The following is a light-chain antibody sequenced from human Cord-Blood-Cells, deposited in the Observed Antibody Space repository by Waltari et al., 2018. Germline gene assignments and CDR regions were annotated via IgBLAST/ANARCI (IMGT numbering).Light chain of an antibody. CDR2: DVS. CDR3: CSYAGRV. J-gene: IGLJ3*02. CDR1: SSECGGDNY. Sequence: QSALPLPRPVSGCPGLLLTISCTVPSSECGGDNYVSWYPQHPGKAPKLMIYDVSKRPSGVPDRFSGSKSGNTASLTISGLQAEDEADYYCCSYAGRVFGGGTKLTVL. V-gene: IGLV2-11*01.